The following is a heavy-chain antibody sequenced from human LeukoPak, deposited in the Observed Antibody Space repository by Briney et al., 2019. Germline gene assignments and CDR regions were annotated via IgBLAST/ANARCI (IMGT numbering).Heavy chain of an antibody. V-gene: IGHV1-18*01. CDR2: ISAYGHT. CDR3: ARETASGYLGFDF. Sequence: ASVKVSCKASGYTFTSYGITWVRQAPGQGLEWMGWISAYGHTKLARNLQARVTVTIDTSTTTAYMELRSLSSDDTAVYFCARETASGYLGFDFWGQGTLVTVSS. CDR1: GYTFTSYG. J-gene: IGHJ4*02. D-gene: IGHD3-3*01.